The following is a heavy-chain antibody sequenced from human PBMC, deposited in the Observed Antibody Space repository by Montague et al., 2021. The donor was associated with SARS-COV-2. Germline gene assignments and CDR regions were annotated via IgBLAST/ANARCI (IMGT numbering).Heavy chain of an antibody. CDR3: ARDPHDYGWFDP. Sequence: TLSLTCTVSGGSISSASYYWSWIRQPAGKGLEWIGHIYSTVITSYNPPRKSRVTISVDLSKNQFSLKMTSVTAADTAVYYCARDPHDYGWFDPWGQGTLVTVSS. V-gene: IGHV4-61*09. CDR2: IYSTVIT. CDR1: GGSISSASYY. D-gene: IGHD4-17*01. J-gene: IGHJ5*02.